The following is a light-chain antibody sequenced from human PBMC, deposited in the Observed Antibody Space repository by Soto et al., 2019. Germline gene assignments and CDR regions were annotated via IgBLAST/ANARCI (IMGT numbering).Light chain of an antibody. CDR2: DAS. J-gene: IGKJ5*01. CDR3: QQRSNWPPIT. V-gene: IGKV3-11*01. Sequence: ESMSSQSPATLSLSPGERATLSCRASQSVSSYLAWYQQKPGQAPRLLIYDASNRATGIPARFSGGGSGTDFTLTISRLEPEDSAVYYCQQRSNWPPITFGQGTRLEIK. CDR1: QSVSSY.